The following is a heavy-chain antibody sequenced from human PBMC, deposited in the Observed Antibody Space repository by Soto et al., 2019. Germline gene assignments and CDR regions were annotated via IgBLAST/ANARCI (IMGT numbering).Heavy chain of an antibody. CDR3: AKSPSSGWYSNYFDY. CDR1: GFTFSSYA. CDR2: ISDSGGST. V-gene: IGHV3-23*01. D-gene: IGHD6-19*01. Sequence: EVQLLESGGGLVQPGGSLRLSCAASGFTFSSYAMNWVRQAPGKGLEWVSAISDSGGSTYYADSVKGRFTISRDNSKNTLYLQMNSLRAEDTAVYYCAKSPSSGWYSNYFDYWGQGTLVTVSS. J-gene: IGHJ4*02.